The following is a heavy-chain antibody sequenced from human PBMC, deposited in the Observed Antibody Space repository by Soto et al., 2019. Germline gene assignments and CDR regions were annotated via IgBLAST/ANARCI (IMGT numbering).Heavy chain of an antibody. CDR1: GGSISSYY. CDR3: ARDSTVTGREFDY. Sequence: PSETLSLTCTVSGGSISSYYWSWIRQPPGKGLEWIGYIYYSGSTNYNPSLKSRVTISVDTSKNQFSLKLSSVTAADTAVYYCARDSTVTGREFDYWGQGTLVTVSS. D-gene: IGHD4-17*01. CDR2: IYYSGST. J-gene: IGHJ4*02. V-gene: IGHV4-59*01.